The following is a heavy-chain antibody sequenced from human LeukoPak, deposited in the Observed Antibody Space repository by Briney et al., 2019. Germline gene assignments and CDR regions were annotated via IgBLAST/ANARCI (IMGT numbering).Heavy chain of an antibody. J-gene: IGHJ5*01. Sequence: GGALRLSCAATGFIVSDNYMSWVRQAPGKGLEWLSVIYGGNSTYYAVSVKGRFTISRDTSKNTLYLQMNSLTVEDTAVYYCAKGGYSGHEFDFWGQGALVTVSS. CDR2: IYGGNST. V-gene: IGHV3-66*01. CDR3: AKGGYSGHEFDF. CDR1: GFIVSDNY. D-gene: IGHD5-12*01.